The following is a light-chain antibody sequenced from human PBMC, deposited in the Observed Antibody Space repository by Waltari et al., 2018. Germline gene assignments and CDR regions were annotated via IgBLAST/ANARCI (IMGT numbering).Light chain of an antibody. J-gene: IGLJ3*02. CDR1: NIGSKS. V-gene: IGLV3-21*02. CDR3: QVWDSSSASWV. CDR2: DDS. Sequence: SYVLTQPPSVSVAPGQTARITCGGNNIGSKSVHWYQQKPGQAPVLVVYDDSDRPSGTPERFSGSNSGNTATLTISRVEAGDEADYYCQVWDSSSASWVFGGGTKLTVL.